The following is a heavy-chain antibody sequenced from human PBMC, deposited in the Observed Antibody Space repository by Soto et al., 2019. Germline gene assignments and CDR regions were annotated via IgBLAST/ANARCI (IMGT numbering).Heavy chain of an antibody. CDR3: ARGKDGGSYQPYYYYYGMDV. CDR2: INPSGGST. D-gene: IGHD1-26*01. V-gene: IGHV1-46*01. CDR1: GYTFTNYY. Sequence: GASVKVSCKASGYTFTNYYMHWVRQAPGQGLEWMGIINPSGGSTSYAQKFQGRVTMTRDTSTSTVYMELSSLRSEDTAVYYCARGKDGGSYQPYYYYYGMDVWGQGTTVTVSS. J-gene: IGHJ6*02.